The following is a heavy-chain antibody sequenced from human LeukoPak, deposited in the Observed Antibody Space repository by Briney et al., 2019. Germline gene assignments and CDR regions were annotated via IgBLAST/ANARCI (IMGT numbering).Heavy chain of an antibody. D-gene: IGHD3-22*01. V-gene: IGHV3-53*01. CDR2: IYSGGTT. J-gene: IGHJ4*02. CDR3: ARGITMMIMAPGY. Sequence: PGGSLRLSCAVSGFTVSNYYMTWVRQAPGKGLEWVSVIYSGGTTYYADSVRGRFTISRDSSKNTLYLQMNSLRAEDTAVYYCARGITMMIMAPGYWGQGTLVTVSS. CDR1: GFTVSNYY.